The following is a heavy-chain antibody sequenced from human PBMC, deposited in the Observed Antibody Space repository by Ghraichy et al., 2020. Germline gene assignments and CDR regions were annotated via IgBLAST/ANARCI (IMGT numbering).Heavy chain of an antibody. D-gene: IGHD5-18*01. Sequence: SETLSLTRTVSGGSISSYYWSWIRQPPGKGLEWIGYIYTSGSTNYNPSLKSRVTISVDTSKNQFSLKLSSVTAADTAVYYCARQHRGYSYLDYWGQGTLVTVSS. V-gene: IGHV4-4*09. CDR1: GGSISSYY. CDR2: IYTSGST. J-gene: IGHJ4*02. CDR3: ARQHRGYSYLDY.